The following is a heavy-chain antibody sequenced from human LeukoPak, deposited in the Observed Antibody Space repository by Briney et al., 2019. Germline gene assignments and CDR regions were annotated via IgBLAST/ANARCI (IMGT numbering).Heavy chain of an antibody. V-gene: IGHV3-23*01. CDR1: GFTFSSYA. Sequence: GGSLRLSCAASGFTFSSYAMSWVRQAPGKGLEWVSAISGSGGGTYYADSVKGRFTISRDNSKNTLYLQMNSLRAEDTAVYYCAKAYNLMGVGYAFDIWGQGTMVTVSS. J-gene: IGHJ3*02. D-gene: IGHD5-24*01. CDR3: AKAYNLMGVGYAFDI. CDR2: ISGSGGGT.